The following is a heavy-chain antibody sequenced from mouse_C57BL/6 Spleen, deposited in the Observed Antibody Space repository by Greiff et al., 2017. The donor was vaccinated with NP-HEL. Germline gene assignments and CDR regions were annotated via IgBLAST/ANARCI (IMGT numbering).Heavy chain of an antibody. V-gene: IGHV5-9*01. D-gene: IGHD1-2*01. CDR1: GFTFSSYT. Sequence: EVMLVESGGGLVKPGGSLTLSCAASGFTFSSYTMSWVRQTPEKRLEWVATISGGGGNTYYKDSVKGRFTITRDNAKNTLYLQLTTLSSETTAFYTGAIHYVDGRAWFAYWGQGTLVTVSA. CDR3: AIHYVDGRAWFAY. J-gene: IGHJ3*01. CDR2: ISGGGGNT.